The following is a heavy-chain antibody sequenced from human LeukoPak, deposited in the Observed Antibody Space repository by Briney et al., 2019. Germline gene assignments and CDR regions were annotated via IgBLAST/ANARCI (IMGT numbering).Heavy chain of an antibody. CDR3: ARDPGAILGYYYYYGMDV. D-gene: IGHD3-9*01. Sequence: SQTLSLTCTVSGGSVVSSDYYWRWIRQPPGKGLEWIGYIYYSGSTYYNPSLKSRVIISVDTSKNQFSLKLSSVTAADTAVYYCARDPGAILGYYYYYGMDVRGKGTTVTVSS. V-gene: IGHV4-30-4*01. J-gene: IGHJ6*04. CDR1: GGSVVSSDYY. CDR2: IYYSGST.